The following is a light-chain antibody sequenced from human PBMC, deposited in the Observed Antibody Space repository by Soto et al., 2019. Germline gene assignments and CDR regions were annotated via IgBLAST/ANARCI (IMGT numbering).Light chain of an antibody. Sequence: IQLTQSPSSLSASVGDRVTITCRASQGIASYLAWYQQKPGKAPKLLIYAASTLQTGVPSRFSGSGSGTDFTLTISSLQPEDFATYYCQQFNTYPLTFGGGTRWRSN. CDR1: QGIASY. V-gene: IGKV1-9*01. J-gene: IGKJ4*01. CDR3: QQFNTYPLT. CDR2: AAS.